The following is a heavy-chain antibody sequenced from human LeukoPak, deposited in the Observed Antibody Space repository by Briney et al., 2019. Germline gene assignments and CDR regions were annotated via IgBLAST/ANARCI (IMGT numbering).Heavy chain of an antibody. CDR2: ISGSGGST. CDR3: ARGGFYDYGDRLDY. J-gene: IGHJ4*02. CDR1: GFTFSSYA. V-gene: IGHV3-23*01. D-gene: IGHD4-17*01. Sequence: GGSLRLSCAASGFTFSSYAMSWVRQAPGKGLEWVSAISGSGGSTYYADSVKGRFTISRDNAKNSLYLQMNSLRAEDTALYYCARGGFYDYGDRLDYWGQGTLVTVSS.